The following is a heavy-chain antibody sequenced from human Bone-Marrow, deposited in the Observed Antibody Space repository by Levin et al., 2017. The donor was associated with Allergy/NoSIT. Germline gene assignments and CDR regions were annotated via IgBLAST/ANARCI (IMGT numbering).Heavy chain of an antibody. CDR3: ARDGPGTATGTQ. V-gene: IGHV3-66*01. Sequence: GGSLRLSCAASGFTVSRNYMSWVRQAPGKGLEWVSLIYSGGDTQYADSVKGRFTISRDNSKNTLYLQMNSLRVDDTAVYYWARDGPGTATGTQWGQGTLVTVSS. J-gene: IGHJ4*02. CDR1: GFTVSRNY. CDR2: IYSGGDT. D-gene: IGHD1-7*01.